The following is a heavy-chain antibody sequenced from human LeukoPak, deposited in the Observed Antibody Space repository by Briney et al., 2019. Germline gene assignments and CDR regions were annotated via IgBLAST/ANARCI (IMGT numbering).Heavy chain of an antibody. D-gene: IGHD3-9*01. CDR1: GGSISSSSYY. Sequence: SSETLSLTCTVSGGSISSSSYYWGWIRQPPGKGLEWIGSIYYSGSTYYNPSLKSRVSISVDTSKNQFSLKLSSVTAADTAVYYCARARGLAGYPPEEGWFDPWGQGTLVTVSS. CDR3: ARARGLAGYPPEEGWFDP. V-gene: IGHV4-39*07. J-gene: IGHJ5*02. CDR2: IYYSGST.